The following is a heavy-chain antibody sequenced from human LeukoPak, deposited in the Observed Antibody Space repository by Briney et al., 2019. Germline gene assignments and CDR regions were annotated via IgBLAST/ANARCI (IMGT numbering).Heavy chain of an antibody. CDR2: IYSGGST. Sequence: PGGSLRLSCAASGFTVSSNYMSWVRQAPGKGLEWVSVIYSGGSTYYADSVKGRFTISRDNSKNTLYLQMNSLRAEDTAVYYCAGSFGVVIANFDYWGQGTLVTVSS. CDR1: GFTVSSNY. D-gene: IGHD3-3*01. V-gene: IGHV3-53*01. J-gene: IGHJ4*02. CDR3: AGSFGVVIANFDY.